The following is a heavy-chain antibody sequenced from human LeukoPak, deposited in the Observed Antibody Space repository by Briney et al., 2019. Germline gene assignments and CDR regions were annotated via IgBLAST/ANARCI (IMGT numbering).Heavy chain of an antibody. CDR3: ARDPGSYGPSYYFDY. J-gene: IGHJ4*02. CDR2: INASGGST. D-gene: IGHD5-18*01. V-gene: IGHV1-46*01. CDR1: GYTFTTYD. Sequence: ASVRVSCTASGYTFTTYDMHWGRQAPGRGLEGMGIINASGGSTSYAQKFQGRVTMTRDTSTSTVYMELSSLRSEDTAVYSCARDPGSYGPSYYFDYWGQGTLVTVSS.